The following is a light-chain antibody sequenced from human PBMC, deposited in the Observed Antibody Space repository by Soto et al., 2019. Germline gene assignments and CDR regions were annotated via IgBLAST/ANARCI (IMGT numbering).Light chain of an antibody. CDR2: NAS. CDR1: QSVRSN. J-gene: IGKJ4*01. CDR3: QQYNSWPLT. Sequence: EIVITQSPATLSVSPGERATLSCRASQSVRSNLAWYQQKPGQAPRLLIYNASPRATGIAARFSGSGSGTEFTLTISSLQSEDFAVYYCQQYNSWPLTFGGGTKVEIK. V-gene: IGKV3-15*01.